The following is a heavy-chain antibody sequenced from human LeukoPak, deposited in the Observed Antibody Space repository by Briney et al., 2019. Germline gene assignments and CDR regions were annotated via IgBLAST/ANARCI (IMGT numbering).Heavy chain of an antibody. D-gene: IGHD5-24*01. CDR2: MRHKAKSYTT. V-gene: IGHV3-72*01. J-gene: IGHJ4*02. CDR1: GFTFSDHY. Sequence: PGGSLRLSCVASGFTFSDHYMAWVRQAPGKGLEWVGRMRHKAKSYTTDYAASVTGRFTISRDDSKNSLYLQMNSLKTEDTAIYYCTREGDRDGFKVFDYWGQGTLVTVSS. CDR3: TREGDRDGFKVFDY.